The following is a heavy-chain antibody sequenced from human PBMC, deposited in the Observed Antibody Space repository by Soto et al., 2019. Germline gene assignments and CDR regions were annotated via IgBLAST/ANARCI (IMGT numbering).Heavy chain of an antibody. V-gene: IGHV3-23*01. Sequence: EVQLLESGGGLVQPGGSLRLSCAASGFTFSSYAMSWVRQAPGKRLEWVSAISGSGGSTYYADSVKGRFTISRDNSKNTLYLQMNSLRAEDTAVYYCAKVKSSWYVEYYFDYWGQGTLVTVSS. J-gene: IGHJ4*02. CDR3: AKVKSSWYVEYYFDY. D-gene: IGHD6-13*01. CDR1: GFTFSSYA. CDR2: ISGSGGST.